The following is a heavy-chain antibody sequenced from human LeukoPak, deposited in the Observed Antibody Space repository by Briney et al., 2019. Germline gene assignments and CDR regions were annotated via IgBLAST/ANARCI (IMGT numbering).Heavy chain of an antibody. CDR1: GFSFSRHS. J-gene: IGHJ4*02. V-gene: IGHV3-48*02. CDR3: ARDTEHLYFVFDH. D-gene: IGHD3-9*01. Sequence: GGSQRLSCTGFGFSFSRHSMNWVRQAPGKGQEWVSYISTSSRTIYYADSVKGRFTISRDNAKNSLYLQMNSLRDEDTAVYYCARDTEHLYFVFDHWGQGTLVTVSS. CDR2: ISTSSRTI.